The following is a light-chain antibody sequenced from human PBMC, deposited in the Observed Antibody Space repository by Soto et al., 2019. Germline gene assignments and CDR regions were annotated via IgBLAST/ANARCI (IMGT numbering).Light chain of an antibody. J-gene: IGKJ1*01. V-gene: IGKV1-17*01. CDR2: AAS. Sequence: DIQMTQSPSSLSASVGDRVTITCRASQGFRNDLGWYQQRQGKAPKRLIYAASSLQIGVPSRFSGRGSGTEFTLTISSLQPEDFATYYCLQHNSYPWTFGQGTKVEIK. CDR1: QGFRND. CDR3: LQHNSYPWT.